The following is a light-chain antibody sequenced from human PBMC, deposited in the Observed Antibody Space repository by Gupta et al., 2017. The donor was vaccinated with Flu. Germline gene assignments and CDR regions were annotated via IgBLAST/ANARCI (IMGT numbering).Light chain of an antibody. CDR1: FASVSTENY. V-gene: IGLV8-61*01. CDR2: NTD. Sequence: QAMVTQEPSMSVSPGGTITLTCSLSFASVSTENYPGWYQQTPGQTPRTLIYNTDTRSSGVPDRFSGSIVGGEAALTITGAQAGDDSDYYCVLYMASGVWVFGGGTKLTVL. J-gene: IGLJ3*02. CDR3: VLYMASGVWV.